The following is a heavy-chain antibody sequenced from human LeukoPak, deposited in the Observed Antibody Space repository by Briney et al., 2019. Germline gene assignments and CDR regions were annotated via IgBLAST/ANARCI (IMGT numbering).Heavy chain of an antibody. Sequence: SETLSLTCAVSGGSISSYYRSWSPQPPGKGLEWLGDIYYSGSIEYNPSPKSRVAISVDASKNQFSLKLCSVIAADTAVYYCARARQYYDSSGQYSYYFDDGGEGSLVTVCS. V-gene: IGHV4-59*01. D-gene: IGHD3-22*01. J-gene: IGHJ4*02. CDR3: ARARQYYDSSGQYSYYFDD. CDR1: GGSISSYY. CDR2: IYYSGSI.